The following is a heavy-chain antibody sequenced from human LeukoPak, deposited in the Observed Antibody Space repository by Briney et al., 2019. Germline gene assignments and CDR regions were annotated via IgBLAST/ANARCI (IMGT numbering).Heavy chain of an antibody. D-gene: IGHD3-22*01. V-gene: IGHV1-18*01. CDR1: GYTFTSYG. J-gene: IGHJ3*02. CDR2: ISAYNGNT. CDR3: ARPGVTTMIVVADAFDI. Sequence: GASVKVSCKASGYTFTSYGISWVRQAPGQGLEWMGWISAYNGNTNYAQKLQGRVTMTTDTSTSTAYMELRSLRSDDTAVYYCARPGVTTMIVVADAFDIWGQGTMVTVSS.